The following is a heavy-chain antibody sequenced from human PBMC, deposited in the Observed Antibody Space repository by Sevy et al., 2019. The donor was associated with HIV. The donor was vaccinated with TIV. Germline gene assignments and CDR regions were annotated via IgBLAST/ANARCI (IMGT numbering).Heavy chain of an antibody. CDR1: GGSITSLY. Sequence: SETLSLACTVSGGSITSLYWNRIRQPPGKGLEWIANIYYNGHINYNPSLKSRVTLSLDTSKNQFSLRLSSVTAADTAMYYCAGENAWGRGYSWGQGTLVTVSS. D-gene: IGHD1-26*01. CDR2: IYYNGHI. J-gene: IGHJ4*02. V-gene: IGHV4-59*08. CDR3: AGENAWGRGYS.